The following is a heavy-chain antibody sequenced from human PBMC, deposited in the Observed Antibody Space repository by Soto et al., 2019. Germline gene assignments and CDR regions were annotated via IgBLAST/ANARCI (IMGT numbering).Heavy chain of an antibody. CDR3: TRDGRGLGRLSLFEY. V-gene: IGHV3-53*01. D-gene: IGHD2-21*02. CDR2: IYSGETT. CDR1: GFNVNSDY. Sequence: GGSLRLSCAASGFNVNSDYMNWVRQTPGKGLEWVASIYSGETTYYADSVRGRFTISSDKSKNTLYFQLSSLRIEDTAVYYCTRDGRGLGRLSLFEYWGQGVLVTVSS. J-gene: IGHJ4*02.